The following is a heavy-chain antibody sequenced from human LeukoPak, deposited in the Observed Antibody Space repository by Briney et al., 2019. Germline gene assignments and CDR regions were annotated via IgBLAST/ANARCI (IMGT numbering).Heavy chain of an antibody. V-gene: IGHV3-74*01. J-gene: IGHJ1*01. Sequence: GGSLRLSCAASGFRFSNSWMYWVRQGPGKGPVWVSRMKTDGTRIEYADSVKGRFTISRDNAKNTLFLQMSSLRVEDTAVYYCVRLGFCSSVDCYWDPSYNLWGQGTLVTVSS. CDR2: MKTDGTRI. CDR3: VRLGFCSSVDCYWDPSYNL. CDR1: GFRFSNSW. D-gene: IGHD2-21*02.